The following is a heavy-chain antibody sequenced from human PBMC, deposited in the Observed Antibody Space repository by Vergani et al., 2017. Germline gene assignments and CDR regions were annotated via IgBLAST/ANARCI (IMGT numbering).Heavy chain of an antibody. CDR2: ISDSGVSA. J-gene: IGHJ4*02. CDR3: AKQYFVAGNYLFDY. V-gene: IGHV3-23*01. D-gene: IGHD3-9*01. CDR1: EFTFSNYA. Sequence: EVQLLESGGGLVQPGGSLRLTCAASEFTFSNYAMNWVRQAPGKGLEWVSGISDSGVSAYYTESVKGRFTISRDNSKNMLFLQMNNLRTEDTAIYYCAKQYFVAGNYLFDYGGQGTLVTVSS.